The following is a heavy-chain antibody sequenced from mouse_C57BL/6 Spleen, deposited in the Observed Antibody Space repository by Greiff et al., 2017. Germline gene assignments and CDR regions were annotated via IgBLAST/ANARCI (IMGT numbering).Heavy chain of an antibody. V-gene: IGHV1-53*01. CDR2: INPSNGGT. Sequence: QVQLKQPGTELVKPGASVKLSCKASGYTFTSYWMHWVKQRPGQGLEWIGNINPSNGGTNYNEKFKSKATLTVDKSSSTAYMQLSSLTSEDSAVYYCARMIYYGSSYVWFAYWGQGTLVTVSA. CDR3: ARMIYYGSSYVWFAY. J-gene: IGHJ3*01. D-gene: IGHD1-1*01. CDR1: GYTFTSYW.